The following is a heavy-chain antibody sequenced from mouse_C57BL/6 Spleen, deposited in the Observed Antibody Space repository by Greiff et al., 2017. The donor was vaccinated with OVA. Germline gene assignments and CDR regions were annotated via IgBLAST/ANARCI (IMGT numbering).Heavy chain of an antibody. CDR1: GFTFSDYY. Sequence: DVMLVESEGGLVQPGSSMKLSCTASGFTFSDYYMAWVRQVPEKGLEWVANINYDGSSTYYLDSLKSRFIISRDNAKNILYLQMSSLKSEDTATYYCAREQTAQADYYAMDYWGQGTSVTVSS. D-gene: IGHD3-2*02. V-gene: IGHV5-16*01. J-gene: IGHJ4*01. CDR3: AREQTAQADYYAMDY. CDR2: INYDGSST.